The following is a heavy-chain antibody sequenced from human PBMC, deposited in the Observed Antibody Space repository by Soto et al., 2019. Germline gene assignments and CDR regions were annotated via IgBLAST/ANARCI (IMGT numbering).Heavy chain of an antibody. Sequence: PGGSLRLSCAASGFTFSSYSMNWVRQAPGKGLEWVSYSSSSSRTIYYADSVKGRFTISRDNAKNSLYLQMNSLRAEDTAVYYCAREKATSGYIYYFDYWSQGTLVTVSS. J-gene: IGHJ4*02. D-gene: IGHD3-22*01. V-gene: IGHV3-48*01. CDR2: SSSSSRTI. CDR1: GFTFSSYS. CDR3: AREKATSGYIYYFDY.